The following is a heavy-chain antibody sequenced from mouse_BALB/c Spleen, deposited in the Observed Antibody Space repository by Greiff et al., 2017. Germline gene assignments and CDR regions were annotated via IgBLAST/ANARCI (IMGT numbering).Heavy chain of an antibody. CDR1: GFTFSSYY. D-gene: IGHD3-1*01. Sequence: EVMLVESGGGLVKLGGSLKLSCAASGFTFSSYYMSWVRQTPEKRLELVAAINSNGGSTYYPDTVKGRFTISRANAKNTLYLQMSSLKSEDTALYYCARHDDSGYPFDYWGQGTTLTVSS. CDR3: ARHDDSGYPFDY. V-gene: IGHV5-6-2*01. CDR2: INSNGGST. J-gene: IGHJ2*01.